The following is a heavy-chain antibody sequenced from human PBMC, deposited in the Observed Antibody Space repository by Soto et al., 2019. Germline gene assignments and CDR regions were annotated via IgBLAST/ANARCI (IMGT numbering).Heavy chain of an antibody. CDR1: GFTFSSYG. V-gene: IGHV3-33*01. Sequence: GGSLRLSCAASGFTFSSYGMHWVRQAPGKGLEWVAVIWYDGSNKYYADSVKGRFTISRDNSKNTLYLQMNSLRAEDTAVYYCARDLYGDYAGLDYWGQGTLVTVSS. CDR2: IWYDGSNK. J-gene: IGHJ4*02. D-gene: IGHD4-17*01. CDR3: ARDLYGDYAGLDY.